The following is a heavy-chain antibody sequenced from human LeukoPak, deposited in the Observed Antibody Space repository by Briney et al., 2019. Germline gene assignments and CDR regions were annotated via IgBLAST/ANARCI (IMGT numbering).Heavy chain of an antibody. CDR1: GGAFSGFY. CDR3: ARENHYYGSGSYYNARAFDI. CDR2: INHSGST. Sequence: SGTLSLPCAVYGGAFSGFYWSWIRQPPGKGLEGIWGINHSGSTNYNPSLKSRVTISVDTSKNQFSLKLSSVTAADTAVYYCARENHYYGSGSYYNARAFDIWGQGTMVTVSS. V-gene: IGHV4-34*01. D-gene: IGHD3-10*01. J-gene: IGHJ3*02.